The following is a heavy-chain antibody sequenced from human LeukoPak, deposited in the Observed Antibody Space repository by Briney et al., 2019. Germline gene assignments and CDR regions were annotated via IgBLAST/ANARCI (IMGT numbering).Heavy chain of an antibody. J-gene: IGHJ4*02. CDR3: ATSGLYSSSGDY. CDR2: IYAIGST. D-gene: IGHD6-13*01. Sequence: PSETLSLTCTVSGGSISSYYWNWIRQPAGKGLEWIGRIYAIGSTKHIPSLKSRVTMSVDTSKNQFSLKLSSVTAADTAVYYCATSGLYSSSGDYWGQGTLVTVSS. V-gene: IGHV4-4*07. CDR1: GGSISSYY.